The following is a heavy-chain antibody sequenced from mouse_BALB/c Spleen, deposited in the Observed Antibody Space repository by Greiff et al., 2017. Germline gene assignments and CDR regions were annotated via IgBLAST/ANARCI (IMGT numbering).Heavy chain of an antibody. Sequence: EVKLEESGGGLVKPGGSLKLSCAASGFTFSSYAMSWVRQTPEKRLEWVASISSGGSTYYPDSVKGRFTISRDNARNILYLQMSSLRSEDTAMYYCARGGAIYYDYDDAYWGQGTLVTVSA. CDR2: ISSGGST. J-gene: IGHJ3*01. D-gene: IGHD2-4*01. CDR1: GFTFSSYA. V-gene: IGHV5-6-5*01. CDR3: ARGGAIYYDYDDAY.